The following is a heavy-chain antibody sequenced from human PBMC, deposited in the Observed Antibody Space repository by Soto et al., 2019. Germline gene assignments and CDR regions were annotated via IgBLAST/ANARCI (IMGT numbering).Heavy chain of an antibody. CDR3: ARVNTGSYQIDH. J-gene: IGHJ5*02. Sequence: QVQLQQWGAGLLKPSETLSLTCDVNGGSLNGYYWAYIRQPPGKGLVWIGDINYSGDTNYDPSLKSRVTMSLDASKNQFSLKLSSVTAADTAVYYCARVNTGSYQIDHWGQGTLVTISS. CDR1: GGSLNGYY. CDR2: INYSGDT. V-gene: IGHV4-34*01. D-gene: IGHD1-26*01.